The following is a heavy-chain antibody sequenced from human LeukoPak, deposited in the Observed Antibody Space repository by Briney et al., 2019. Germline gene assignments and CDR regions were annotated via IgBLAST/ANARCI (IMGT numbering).Heavy chain of an antibody. CDR2: INHSGST. V-gene: IGHV4-34*01. CDR3: AREGARGGRPFDP. Sequence: SETLSLTCAVYGGSFSGYYWSWIRQPPGKGLEWIGEINHSGSTNYNPSLKSRVIISVDTSKNQFSLKLSSVTAADTAVYYCAREGARGGRPFDPWGQGTLVTVSS. D-gene: IGHD2-15*01. CDR1: GGSFSGYY. J-gene: IGHJ5*02.